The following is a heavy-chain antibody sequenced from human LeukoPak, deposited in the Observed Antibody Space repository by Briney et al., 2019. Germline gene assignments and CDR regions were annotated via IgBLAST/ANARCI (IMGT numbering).Heavy chain of an antibody. Sequence: PGGSLRLSCAASGFTFSGFGMHWVRQAPGKGLEWVAFIRYDGNNKYYADSVKGRFTISRDNSKNTLYLQMNSLRAEDTAVYYCAKVGYCSGGSCYSGLAYYYYMDVWGKGTTVTISS. CDR3: AKVGYCSGGSCYSGLAYYYYMDV. D-gene: IGHD2-15*01. CDR1: GFTFSGFG. V-gene: IGHV3-30*02. J-gene: IGHJ6*03. CDR2: IRYDGNNK.